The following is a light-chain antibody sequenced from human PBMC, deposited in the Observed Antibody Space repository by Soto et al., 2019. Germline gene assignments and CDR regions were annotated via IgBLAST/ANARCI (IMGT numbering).Light chain of an antibody. CDR1: SSDVGYYNY. V-gene: IGLV2-14*03. Sequence: QSALTQPASVSGSPGQSITISCTGTSSDVGYYNYVSWYQQHPGEAPKLMIYDVRNRPSGVSNRFSGSKSGNTASLTISGLQAEDEADYYCSSYTSSSTYVFGTGTKLTVL. CDR3: SSYTSSSTYV. CDR2: DVR. J-gene: IGLJ1*01.